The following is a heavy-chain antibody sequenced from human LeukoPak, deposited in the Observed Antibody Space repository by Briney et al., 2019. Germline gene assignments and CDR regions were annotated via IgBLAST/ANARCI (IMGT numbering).Heavy chain of an antibody. J-gene: IGHJ4*02. D-gene: IGHD1-26*01. CDR3: ARVSSGATTVDY. CDR2: ISYDGSNK. V-gene: IGHV3-30*03. CDR1: GFTFSSYG. Sequence: PGGSLRLSCAASGFTFSSYGMHWVRQAPGKGLEWVAVISYDGSNKYYADSVKGRFTISRDNSKNTLYLQMNSLRAEDTAVYYCARVSSGATTVDYWGQGTLVTVSS.